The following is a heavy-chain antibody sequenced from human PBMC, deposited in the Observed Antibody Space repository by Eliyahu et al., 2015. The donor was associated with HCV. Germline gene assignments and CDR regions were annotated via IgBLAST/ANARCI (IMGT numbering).Heavy chain of an antibody. CDR1: GFSLSTSGXC. Sequence: QVTLRESGPALVKPTQTLTLTCTFSGFSLSTSGXCVSWIRQPPGKALEWLALIDRDDDKYYSTSLKTRLTISKDTSKNQVVLTMTNMDPVDTATYYCARTQKLWIQRNYYYYTMDVWGQGTTVTVSS. D-gene: IGHD5-18*01. CDR3: ARTQKLWIQRNYYYYTMDV. J-gene: IGHJ6*02. V-gene: IGHV2-70*01. CDR2: IDRDDDK.